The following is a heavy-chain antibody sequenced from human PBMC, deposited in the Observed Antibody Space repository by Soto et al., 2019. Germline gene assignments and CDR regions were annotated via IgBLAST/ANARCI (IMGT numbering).Heavy chain of an antibody. CDR2: ISPSSGGT. D-gene: IGHD1-26*01. Sequence: QVQLVQSGAEVKKPGASVEVSCKASGYTFTDYSVHWVRQAPGQGLEWMGWISPSSGGTNYAQKFQGRVTMTRDTSISTAYMELSRLTSDDTAVYYCVREMLVSDNYWGQGTLVTVSS. CDR1: GYTFTDYS. CDR3: VREMLVSDNY. V-gene: IGHV1-2*02. J-gene: IGHJ4*02.